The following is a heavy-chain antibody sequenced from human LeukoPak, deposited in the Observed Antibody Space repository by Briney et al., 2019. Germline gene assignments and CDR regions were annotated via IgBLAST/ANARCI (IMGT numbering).Heavy chain of an antibody. J-gene: IGHJ6*03. CDR2: IGSSGTYI. V-gene: IGHV3-21*01. CDR3: ARMQLSGIGNYYYYYMDV. CDR1: GFTFSSYS. Sequence: QTGGSLRLSCAAPGFTFSSYSMNWVRQTPGKGLEWVASIGSSGTYIYYADSMRGRFTISRDNAKTSLYLQMSSLRAEDTAVYYCARMQLSGIGNYYYYYMDVWGQGTTVTVSS. D-gene: IGHD1-1*01.